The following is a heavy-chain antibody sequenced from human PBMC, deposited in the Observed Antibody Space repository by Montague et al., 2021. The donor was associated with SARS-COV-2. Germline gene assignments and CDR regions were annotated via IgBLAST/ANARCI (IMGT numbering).Heavy chain of an antibody. D-gene: IGHD1/OR15-1a*01. CDR2: ISTHNGNT. V-gene: IGHV1-18*01. CDR3: ARDRWNSPVVNEH. J-gene: IGHJ4*02. CDR1: GYPFNNYG. Sequence: SVKVSCKASGYPFNNYGITWVRQAPGRGLEWVAYISTHNGNTNYAQKVQGRATLTTDTSTRTVYLELTSLRSDDTAVYFCARDRWNSPVVNEHWGQGTLITVSS.